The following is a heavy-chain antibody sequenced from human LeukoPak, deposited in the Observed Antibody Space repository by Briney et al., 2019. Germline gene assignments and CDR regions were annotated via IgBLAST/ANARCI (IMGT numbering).Heavy chain of an antibody. J-gene: IGHJ6*02. CDR2: ISWNSGSI. Sequence: PGRSLRLSCAASGFTFDDYAMHWVRQAPGKGLEWVSGISWNSGSIGYADSVKGRFTISRDNAKNSLYLQMNSLRAEDTALYYCAKDITVVVAGYYGMDVWGQGTTVTVSS. CDR1: GFTFDDYA. D-gene: IGHD2-21*01. V-gene: IGHV3-9*01. CDR3: AKDITVVVAGYYGMDV.